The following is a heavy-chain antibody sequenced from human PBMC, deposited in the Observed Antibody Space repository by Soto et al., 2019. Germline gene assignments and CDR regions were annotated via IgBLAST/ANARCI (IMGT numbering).Heavy chain of an antibody. CDR1: GFPFSDYF. CDR3: ARGLSGYDRLFDY. J-gene: IGHJ4*02. CDR2: ISSSANTK. V-gene: IGHV3-11*01. D-gene: IGHD5-12*01. Sequence: QVQLVESGGGLVKPGGSLRLSCAAYGFPFSDYFMSWIRQAPGKGLEWVSYISSSANTKYYADSVKGRFTISRDNAENSLYLQMNSLRAEDTAVYYCARGLSGYDRLFDYWGQGTLVTVSS.